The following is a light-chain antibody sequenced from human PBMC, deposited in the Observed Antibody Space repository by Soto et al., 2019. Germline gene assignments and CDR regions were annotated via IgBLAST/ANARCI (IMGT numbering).Light chain of an antibody. CDR2: WAS. Sequence: DIVMTQSPESLXVXXGXXXXXXXXSXXTVFFSTSNKNYLAWYQQRPGQPPKLLIYWASIRESGVPDRFSGSGSGTHFTLTIDSLQAEDVAVYYCQQYYNAPRTFGQGTKVDIK. CDR1: XTVFFSTSNKNY. V-gene: IGKV4-1*01. J-gene: IGKJ1*01. CDR3: QQYYNAPRT.